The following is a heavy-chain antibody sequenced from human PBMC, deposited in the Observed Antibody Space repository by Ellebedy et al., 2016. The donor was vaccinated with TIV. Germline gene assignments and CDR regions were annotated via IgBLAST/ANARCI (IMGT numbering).Heavy chain of an antibody. D-gene: IGHD1-14*01. CDR3: ARDDDGPGNNLDY. V-gene: IGHV3-33*01. Sequence: GESLKISXAASGFMFSNYGMHWVRQAPGKGLEWLAVIVKDGREKHHADSVKGRFTISRDNSKNTLYLEMNSLRAEDTAVYYCARDDDGPGNNLDYWGQGTLVTVSS. J-gene: IGHJ4*02. CDR1: GFMFSNYG. CDR2: IVKDGREK.